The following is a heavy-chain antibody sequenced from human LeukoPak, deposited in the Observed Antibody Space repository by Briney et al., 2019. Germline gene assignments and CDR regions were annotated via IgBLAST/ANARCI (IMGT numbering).Heavy chain of an antibody. D-gene: IGHD6-13*01. J-gene: IGHJ4*02. CDR3: AREIGDSSSWYGLNYFDY. V-gene: IGHV1-69*13. CDR1: GGTFSSYA. Sequence: ASVKVSCKASGGTFSSYAISWVRQAPRQGLEWMGGIIPIFGTANYAQKFQGRVTITADESTSTAYMELSSLRSEDTAVYYCAREIGDSSSWYGLNYFDYWGQGTLVTVSS. CDR2: IIPIFGTA.